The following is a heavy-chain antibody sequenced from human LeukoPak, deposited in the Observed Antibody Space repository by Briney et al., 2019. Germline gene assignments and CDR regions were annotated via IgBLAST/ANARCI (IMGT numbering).Heavy chain of an antibody. D-gene: IGHD3-22*01. V-gene: IGHV4-39*01. CDR3: ARTYPPYDSSGYYH. J-gene: IGHJ5*02. CDR1: GGSISSSTYY. Sequence: SETLSLTCSVSGGSISSSTYYWGWIRQPPGKGLEWIGNIYNSGSTYCNPSLKSRVTISVDTSKNQFSLKLSSVTAADTAVYYCARTYPPYDSSGYYHWGQGTLVTVSS. CDR2: IYNSGST.